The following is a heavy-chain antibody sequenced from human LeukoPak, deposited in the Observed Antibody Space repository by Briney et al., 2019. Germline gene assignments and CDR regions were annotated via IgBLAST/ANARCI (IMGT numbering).Heavy chain of an antibody. D-gene: IGHD2-2*01. CDR2: INHSGST. CDR1: GGSFSGYY. Sequence: SETLSLTCAVYGGSFSGYYWSWIRQPPGKGLEWIGEINHSGSTNYNPSLKSRVTISVDTSKNQFSLKLSSVTAADTAVYYCARHRSTDQIVVVPAARRRTRNWFDPWGQGTLVTVSS. CDR3: ARHRSTDQIVVVPAARRRTRNWFDP. J-gene: IGHJ5*02. V-gene: IGHV4-34*01.